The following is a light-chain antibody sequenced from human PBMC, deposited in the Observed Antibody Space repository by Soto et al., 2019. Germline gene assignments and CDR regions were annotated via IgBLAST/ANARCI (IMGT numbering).Light chain of an antibody. V-gene: IGLV1-47*01. CDR3: ATWDDNLSVL. Sequence: QSVLTQPPSASGTPGQRVTVSCSGSSSNIGSHYVYWYQQLPGTAPKVLLYRNNQRPSGVPDRFSGSKSGTSASLAISGLRSEDEADYYCATWDDNLSVLFGGGTKLTVL. CDR1: SSNIGSHY. J-gene: IGLJ2*01. CDR2: RNN.